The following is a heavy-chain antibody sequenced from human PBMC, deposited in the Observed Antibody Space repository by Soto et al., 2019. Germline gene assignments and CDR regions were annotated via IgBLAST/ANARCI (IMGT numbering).Heavy chain of an antibody. D-gene: IGHD6-19*01. CDR1: GYTFTSYA. CDR3: ARVPGIAVAGTRYFDY. V-gene: IGHV1-3*01. J-gene: IGHJ4*02. CDR2: INAGNGNT. Sequence: QVQLVQSGAEVKKPGASVKVSCKASGYTFTSYAMHWVRQAPEQRLEWMGWINAGNGNTKYSQKFQGRVTITRDTSASTAYMELSSLRSEDTAVYYCARVPGIAVAGTRYFDYWGQGTLVTVSS.